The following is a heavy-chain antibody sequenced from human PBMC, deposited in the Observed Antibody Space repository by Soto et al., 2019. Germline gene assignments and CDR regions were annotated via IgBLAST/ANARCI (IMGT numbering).Heavy chain of an antibody. V-gene: IGHV2-70*01. CDR2: IDWDDDK. J-gene: IGHJ4*02. CDR1: GFSLSTSGMC. CDR3: ARILGYYGSGSSYYFDY. Sequence: SGPTLVNPTQTLTLTCTFSGFSLSTSGMCVSWIRQPPGKALEWLALIDWDDDKYYSTSLKTRLTISKDTSKNQVVLTMTNMEPVDTATYYCARILGYYGSGSSYYFDYWGQGTLVTVSS. D-gene: IGHD3-10*01.